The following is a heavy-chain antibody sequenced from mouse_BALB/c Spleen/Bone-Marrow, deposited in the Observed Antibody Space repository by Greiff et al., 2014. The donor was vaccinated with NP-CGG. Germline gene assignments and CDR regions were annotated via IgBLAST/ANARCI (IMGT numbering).Heavy chain of an antibody. Sequence: EVMLVESGGGLVKPGGSLKLSCAASGFAFSSYDMSWVRQTPEKRLEWVAYISSGGGSTYYPDTVKGRFTISRDNAKNTLYLQMSSLKSEDTAMYYCARHGTTATFFAYRGQGTLVTVSA. D-gene: IGHD1-2*01. V-gene: IGHV5-12-1*01. J-gene: IGHJ3*01. CDR1: GFAFSSYD. CDR3: ARHGTTATFFAY. CDR2: ISSGGGST.